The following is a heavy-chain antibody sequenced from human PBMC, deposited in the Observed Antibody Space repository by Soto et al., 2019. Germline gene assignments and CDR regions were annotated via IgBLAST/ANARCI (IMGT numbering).Heavy chain of an antibody. CDR3: ARATSFSGHHGY. J-gene: IGHJ4*02. CDR1: GGSFSSGGYY. D-gene: IGHD2-8*02. Sequence: QLQLQESGPGLVKPSQTLSLACTVSGGSFSSGGYYWSWIRQLPGNGLEWIGYIYYSGSTYYNPSLKSRFTISLDTSKKQFSLKLSSVTAADTAVYYCARATSFSGHHGYWGQGTLVTVSS. V-gene: IGHV4-31*03. CDR2: IYYSGST.